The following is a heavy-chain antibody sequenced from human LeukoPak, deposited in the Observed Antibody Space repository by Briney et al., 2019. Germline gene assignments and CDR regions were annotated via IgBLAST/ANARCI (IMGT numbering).Heavy chain of an antibody. CDR1: GFTFSSYA. J-gene: IGHJ6*02. D-gene: IGHD3-3*01. V-gene: IGHV3-30*04. CDR2: ISYDGSNK. Sequence: GGSLRLSYAASGFTFSSYAMHWVRQAPGKGLEWVAVISYDGSNKYYADSVKGRFTISRDNSKDTLYLQMNSLRAEDTAVYYCARDLEFAPYDFWTYYYYGMDVWGQGTTVTVSS. CDR3: ARDLEFAPYDFWTYYYYGMDV.